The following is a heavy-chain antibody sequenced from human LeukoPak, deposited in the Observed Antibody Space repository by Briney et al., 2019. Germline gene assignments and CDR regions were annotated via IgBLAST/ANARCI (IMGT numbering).Heavy chain of an antibody. CDR3: AGEGGGPSPPDY. D-gene: IGHD3-16*01. CDR1: GGSISSYY. V-gene: IGHV4-4*07. J-gene: IGHJ4*02. Sequence: TETLSLTCTVSGGSISSYYWSWIRQPAGKGLELDGRVYLCGRINHNPTLESRLSLSLDTSKNQLSLHLRAVTAAGTAGYLCAGEGGGPSPPDYWGQGTLVTVSS. CDR2: VYLCGRI.